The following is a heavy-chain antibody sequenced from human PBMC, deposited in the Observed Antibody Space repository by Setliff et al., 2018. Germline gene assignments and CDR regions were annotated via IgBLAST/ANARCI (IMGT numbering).Heavy chain of an antibody. CDR2: IHFRGTT. CDR1: GGYIGGTSYY. CDR3: ARVGVTSGWAY. Sequence: PSETLSLTCIVSGGYIGGTSYYWGWIRQPPGKGLEWIGSIHFRGTTCYNPSLNSQVTISVDTSKNQFSLSLNSVTAADTAVYYCARVGVTSGWAYWGLGTLVTVSS. D-gene: IGHD6-19*01. J-gene: IGHJ4*02. V-gene: IGHV4-39*01.